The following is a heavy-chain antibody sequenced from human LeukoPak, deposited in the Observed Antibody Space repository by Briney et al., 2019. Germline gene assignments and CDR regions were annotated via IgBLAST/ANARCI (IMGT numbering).Heavy chain of an antibody. J-gene: IGHJ6*03. CDR2: IRSKAYGGTT. V-gene: IGHV3-49*04. D-gene: IGHD1-26*01. CDR1: GFTFSSYW. Sequence: GGSLRLSCAASGFTFSSYWMNWVRQAPGKGLEWVGFIRSKAYGGTTEYAASVKGRFTISRDDSKSIAYLQMNSLKTEDTAVYYCTRGYGSYYYYYMDVWGKGTTVTVSS. CDR3: TRGYGSYYYYYMDV.